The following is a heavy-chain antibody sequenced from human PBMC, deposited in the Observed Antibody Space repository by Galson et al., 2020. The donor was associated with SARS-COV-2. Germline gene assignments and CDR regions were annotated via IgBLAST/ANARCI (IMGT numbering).Heavy chain of an antibody. CDR1: GFTFSSYA. V-gene: IGHV3-23*01. J-gene: IGHJ3*02. CDR3: AKDYDSSGYYNNDAFDI. D-gene: IGHD3-22*01. CDR2: ISGSGGST. Sequence: GGSLRLSCAASGFTFSSYAMSWVRQAPGKGLEWVSAISGSGGSTYYADSVKGRFTISRDNSKNTLYLQMNSLRAEDTAVYYCAKDYDSSGYYNNDAFDIWGQGTMVTVSS.